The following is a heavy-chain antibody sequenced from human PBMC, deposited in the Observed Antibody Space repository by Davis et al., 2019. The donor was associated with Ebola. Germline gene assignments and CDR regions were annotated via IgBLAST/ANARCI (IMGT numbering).Heavy chain of an antibody. CDR3: ARDRRDYDYVWGSYRLAGMDV. CDR2: IYYSGST. D-gene: IGHD3-16*02. Sequence: PSETLSLTCTVSGGSISSYYWSWIRQPPGKGLEWIGYIYYSGSTNYNPSLKSRVTISVDTSKNQFSLKLSSVTAADTAVYYCARDRRDYDYVWGSYRLAGMDVWGQGTTVTVSS. J-gene: IGHJ6*02. CDR1: GGSISSYY. V-gene: IGHV4-59*01.